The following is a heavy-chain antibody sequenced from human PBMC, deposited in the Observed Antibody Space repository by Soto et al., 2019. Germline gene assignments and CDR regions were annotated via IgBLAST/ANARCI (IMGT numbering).Heavy chain of an antibody. CDR3: ARAPRRYCSSTSCYGRYFDY. Sequence: PSETLSLTCTVSDGSISRSSFYWGWIRQPPGKGLEWIGSVHYTGSTYYNPSLKSRVTISVDTSKNQFSLKLSSVTAADTAVYYCARAPRRYCSSTSCYGRYFDYWGQGTLVTVS. CDR1: DGSISRSSFY. V-gene: IGHV4-39*07. CDR2: VHYTGST. D-gene: IGHD2-2*01. J-gene: IGHJ4*02.